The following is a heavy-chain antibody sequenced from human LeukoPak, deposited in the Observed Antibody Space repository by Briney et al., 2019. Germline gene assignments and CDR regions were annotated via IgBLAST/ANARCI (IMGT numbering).Heavy chain of an antibody. Sequence: TSETLSLTCTVSGGSISSSSYYWGWIRQPPGKGLEWIGSIYYSGSTYYNPSLKSRVTISVDTSKNQFSLKLSSVTAADTAVYYCARDLSGGYGDYFGYWGQGTLVTVSS. CDR2: IYYSGST. CDR1: GGSISSSSYY. V-gene: IGHV4-39*02. J-gene: IGHJ4*02. D-gene: IGHD4-17*01. CDR3: ARDLSGGYGDYFGY.